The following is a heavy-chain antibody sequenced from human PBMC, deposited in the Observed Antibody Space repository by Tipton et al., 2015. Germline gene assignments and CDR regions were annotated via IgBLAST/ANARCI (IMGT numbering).Heavy chain of an antibody. D-gene: IGHD2-2*01. Sequence: GSLRLSCAGSGFTLSNAWMHWVRQAPGKGLEWVSSVSSSSSYIYYADSVKGRFTISRDNARNSLYLQMNSLRAEDTAVYYCARSYYQLLASERVYGMDVWGQGTTVTVS. V-gene: IGHV3-21*01. CDR1: GFTLSNAW. J-gene: IGHJ6*02. CDR3: ARSYYQLLASERVYGMDV. CDR2: VSSSSSYI.